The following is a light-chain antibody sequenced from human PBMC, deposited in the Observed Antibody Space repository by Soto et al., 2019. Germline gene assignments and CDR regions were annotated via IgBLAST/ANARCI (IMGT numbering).Light chain of an antibody. Sequence: QSVLTQPASVSGSPGQSITISCTGTSSDVGGYNSVSWYQQHPGKAPKLMIYEVSNRPSGISNRFSGSKSGNTASLTVSGLQAEDEADYYCSSYTGGNPSYVFGTGTKLTVL. V-gene: IGLV2-14*01. J-gene: IGLJ1*01. CDR3: SSYTGGNPSYV. CDR2: EVS. CDR1: SSDVGGYNS.